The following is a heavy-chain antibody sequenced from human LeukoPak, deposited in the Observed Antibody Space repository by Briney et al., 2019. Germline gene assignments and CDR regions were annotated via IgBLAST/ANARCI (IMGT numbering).Heavy chain of an antibody. D-gene: IGHD5-12*01. CDR3: AKEYSGYDFDY. CDR1: GFTFTTYA. V-gene: IGHV3-23*01. J-gene: IGHJ4*02. Sequence: GGSLRLSYAASGFTFTTYAMSWLRQAPGKGLEWVSAISASGGSTYYADSVKGRFTMSRDNSKNTLYLQMNSLRVEDTAVYYCAKEYSGYDFDYWGQGTLVTVSS. CDR2: ISASGGST.